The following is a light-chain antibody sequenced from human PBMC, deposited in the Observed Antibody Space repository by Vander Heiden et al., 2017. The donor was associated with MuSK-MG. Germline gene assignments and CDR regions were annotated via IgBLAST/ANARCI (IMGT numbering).Light chain of an antibody. Sequence: QSALTQPASVSGSPGQSITISCAGTSRDIGDNKFASWFQQHPDKAPKLSIYKVSERPSGVSNRFSASKSGNTASLTISGLQAEDEADYFCCAYATSSAGLFGGGTKVTVL. V-gene: IGLV2-23*02. CDR2: KVS. CDR1: SRDIGDNKF. J-gene: IGLJ2*01. CDR3: CAYATSSAGL.